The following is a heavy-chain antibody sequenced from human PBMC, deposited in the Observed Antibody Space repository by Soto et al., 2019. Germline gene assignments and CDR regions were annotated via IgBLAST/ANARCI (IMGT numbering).Heavy chain of an antibody. Sequence: PSETLCLTCAVSGYSISSGSYWGWIRQPPGKGLEWIGSIYHSGSTYYDPSLKSRVTVSVDTSKNQFSLKLSSVTAADTAVYYCARERGLLSFVVVIMNWFDPWGQGTLVTVSS. CDR1: GYSISSGSY. CDR2: IYHSGST. J-gene: IGHJ5*02. CDR3: ARERGLLSFVVVIMNWFDP. D-gene: IGHD3-3*01. V-gene: IGHV4-38-2*01.